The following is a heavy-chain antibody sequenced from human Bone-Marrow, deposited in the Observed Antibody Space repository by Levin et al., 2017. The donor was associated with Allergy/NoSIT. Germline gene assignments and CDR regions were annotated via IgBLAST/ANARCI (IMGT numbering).Heavy chain of an antibody. Sequence: PGESLKISCKPSGYSFTDNALHWVRQAPGQGLEWLGWINTNTGKSIYGQGFTGRFVFSLDTSVSTAFLQISSLRADDTAIYYCAREVEASVLLHYMDVWGEGTAVTVSS. CDR2: INTNTGKS. CDR1: GYSFTDNA. V-gene: IGHV7-4-1*02. CDR3: AREVEASVLLHYMDV. J-gene: IGHJ6*03. D-gene: IGHD5-24*01.